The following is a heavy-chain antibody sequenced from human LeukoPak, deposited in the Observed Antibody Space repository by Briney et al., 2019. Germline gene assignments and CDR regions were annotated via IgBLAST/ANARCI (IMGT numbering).Heavy chain of an antibody. CDR1: GFTFSSYG. D-gene: IGHD3-10*01. CDR3: ASIGYYYGSGSGDY. Sequence: SGGSLRLSCAASGFTFSSYGMHWVRQAPAKGLEWVAVISNNGRSIYYADSVKGRFTISRDNSKNTLYLQMNSLRAEDTAVYYCASIGYYYGSGSGDYWGQGTLVTVSS. CDR2: ISNNGRSI. J-gene: IGHJ4*02. V-gene: IGHV3-30*03.